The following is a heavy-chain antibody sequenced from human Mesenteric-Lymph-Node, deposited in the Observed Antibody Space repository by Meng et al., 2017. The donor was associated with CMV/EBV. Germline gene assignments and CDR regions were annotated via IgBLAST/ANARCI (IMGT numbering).Heavy chain of an antibody. D-gene: IGHD6-19*01. CDR3: AREGGGTAVAGTNLLYYYGMDV. J-gene: IGHJ6*02. Sequence: ASVKVSCKASGYTFTTYGINWVRQAPGQGLEWMGWISAHNGNTNYAQNLQGRVTMTTDTSTSTAYMELRSLQYDDTAVYYCAREGGGTAVAGTNLLYYYGMDVWGQGTTVTVSS. CDR2: ISAHNGNT. CDR1: GYTFTTYG. V-gene: IGHV1-18*01.